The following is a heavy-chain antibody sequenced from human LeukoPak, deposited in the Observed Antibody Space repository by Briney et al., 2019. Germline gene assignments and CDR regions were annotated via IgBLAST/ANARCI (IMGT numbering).Heavy chain of an antibody. V-gene: IGHV3-30*02. CDR3: AKSIPTIAVAVSTRQ. CDR2: IRYDGSNK. CDR1: GFTFSGFG. J-gene: IGHJ4*02. Sequence: GGSLRLSCAASGFTFSGFGMHWVRQAPGKGLEWVAFIRYDGSNKYCADSVKGRFTISRDNSKNTLYLQMNSLRPEDTAVYYCAKSIPTIAVAVSTRQWGQGTLVTVSS. D-gene: IGHD6-19*01.